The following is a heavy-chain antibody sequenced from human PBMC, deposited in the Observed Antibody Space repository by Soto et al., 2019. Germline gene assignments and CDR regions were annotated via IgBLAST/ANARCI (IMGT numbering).Heavy chain of an antibody. V-gene: IGHV4-39*02. CDR2: FYYTGGT. J-gene: IGHJ4*02. Sequence: SETLSLTCTVSGASISSSRSYWGWVRQPPGKGLEWIVSFYYTGGTYSTYYNPSLKSRVTISRDSSKNTLYPQMNSLRAEDTAVYYCAKGSLVVITVGGHFDYWGQGTLVTVPQ. CDR1: GASISSSRSY. CDR3: AKGSLVVITVGGHFDY. D-gene: IGHD3-22*01.